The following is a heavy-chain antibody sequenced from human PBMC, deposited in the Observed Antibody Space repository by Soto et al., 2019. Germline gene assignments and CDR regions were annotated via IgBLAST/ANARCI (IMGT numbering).Heavy chain of an antibody. CDR1: GGSFSDCS. CDR2: INHSGST. CDR3: ARDLIRGSDRFDP. V-gene: IGHV4-34*01. D-gene: IGHD3-10*01. Sequence: SETLSLTCAVYGGSFSDCSWTWIRQPPGKGLEWIGEINHSGSTNYNPSLESRVTISIDTSKNQFSLKLSSVTAADTAVHYCARDLIRGSDRFDPWGQGTLVTVSS. J-gene: IGHJ5*02.